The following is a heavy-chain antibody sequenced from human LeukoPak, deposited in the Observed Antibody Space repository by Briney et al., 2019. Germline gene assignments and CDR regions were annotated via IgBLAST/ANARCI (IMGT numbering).Heavy chain of an antibody. CDR3: ATETPHQGKFEFDY. D-gene: IGHD1-14*01. V-gene: IGHV1-46*01. CDR1: GYTFTSYG. Sequence: ASVKVSCKASGYTFTSYGISWVRQAPGQGLEWMGIINPSGGSTSYAQKFQGRVTMTRDTSTSTVYMELSSLRSEDTAVYYCATETPHQGKFEFDYWGQGTLVTVSS. CDR2: INPSGGST. J-gene: IGHJ4*02.